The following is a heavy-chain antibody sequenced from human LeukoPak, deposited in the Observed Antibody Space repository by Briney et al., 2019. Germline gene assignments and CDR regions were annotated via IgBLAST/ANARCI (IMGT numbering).Heavy chain of an antibody. CDR1: GFTFSSYS. J-gene: IGHJ4*02. V-gene: IGHV3-48*04. CDR3: ARADSSGYYATDY. Sequence: GGSLRLSCAASGFTFSSYSMNWVRQAPGKGLEWVSYISSSTNIINYADSVKGRFTISRDNAKNSLYLQMNSLRAEDTAVYYCARADSSGYYATDYWGQGTLVTVSS. CDR2: ISSSTNII. D-gene: IGHD3-22*01.